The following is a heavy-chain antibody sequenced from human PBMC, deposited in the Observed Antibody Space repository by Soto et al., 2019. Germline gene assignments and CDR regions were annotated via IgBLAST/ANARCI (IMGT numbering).Heavy chain of an antibody. J-gene: IGHJ5*02. CDR2: ISAYNGNT. CDR3: ARVFPYYDISMAPNWFDP. Sequence: ASVKVSCKASGYTFTSYGISWVRQAPGQGLEWMGWISAYNGNTDYAQKLQGRVTMTTDTSTSTAYMELRSLRSDDTAVYYCARVFPYYDISMAPNWFDPWGQGTLVTVSS. V-gene: IGHV1-18*01. CDR1: GYTFTSYG. D-gene: IGHD3-9*01.